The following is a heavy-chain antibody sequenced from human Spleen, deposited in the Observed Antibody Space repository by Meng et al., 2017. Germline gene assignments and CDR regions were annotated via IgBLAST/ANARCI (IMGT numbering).Heavy chain of an antibody. CDR2: IYYSGST. J-gene: IGHJ5*02. Sequence: QVQLQESGPGMVRPSETLSLTCVVSGGPISSGVYSCSWIRQPPGKGLEWIGYIYYSGSTYYNPSLKSRLTISVDTSKNQFSLKLSSVTGPDTAVYYCAKSNYGDYNWFDPWGQGTLVTVSS. V-gene: IGHV4-30-4*01. CDR3: AKSNYGDYNWFDP. CDR1: GGPISSGVYS. D-gene: IGHD4-17*01.